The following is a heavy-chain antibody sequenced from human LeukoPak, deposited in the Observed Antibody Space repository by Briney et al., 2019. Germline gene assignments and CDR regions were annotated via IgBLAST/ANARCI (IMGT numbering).Heavy chain of an antibody. CDR3: ARGLEGYNFYY. V-gene: IGHV3-21*01. J-gene: IGHJ4*02. Sequence: GGSLRLSCAASGFTFSSYSMNWVRQAPGKGLEWVSSISSSSSYIYYADSVEGRFTISRDNAKNSLYLQMNSLRAEDTAVYYCARGLEGYNFYYWGQGTLVTVSS. CDR2: ISSSSSYI. D-gene: IGHD5-24*01. CDR1: GFTFSSYS.